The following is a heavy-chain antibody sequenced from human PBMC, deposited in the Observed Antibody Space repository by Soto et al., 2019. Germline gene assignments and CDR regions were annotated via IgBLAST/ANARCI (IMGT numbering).Heavy chain of an antibody. CDR3: ARRIFGSGTANDY. CDR1: GFTFSGSW. V-gene: IGHV3-74*01. Sequence: EVQLVESGGGLVQPGGSLRLSCAASGFTFSGSWMHWVRQAPGKGLVWVSRINGDGSGTSYADFVKGRFTISRDDAKNTLFLQTNGVRAEDTAVYYCARRIFGSGTANDYWGQGTLVTDSS. D-gene: IGHD3-10*01. J-gene: IGHJ4*02. CDR2: INGDGSGT.